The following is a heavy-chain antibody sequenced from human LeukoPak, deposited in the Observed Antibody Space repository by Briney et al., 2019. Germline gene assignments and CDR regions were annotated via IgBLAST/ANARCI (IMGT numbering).Heavy chain of an antibody. D-gene: IGHD4-17*01. CDR2: IYTSGST. CDR3: ARDSVDYGDSWSYFDY. Sequence: GSLRLSCAASGGSISSYYWSWIRQPAGKGLEWIGRIYTSGSTNYNPSLKSRVTMSVDTSKNQFSLKLSSVTAADTAVYYRARDSVDYGDSWSYFDYWGQGTLVTVSS. CDR1: GGSISSYY. V-gene: IGHV4-4*07. J-gene: IGHJ4*02.